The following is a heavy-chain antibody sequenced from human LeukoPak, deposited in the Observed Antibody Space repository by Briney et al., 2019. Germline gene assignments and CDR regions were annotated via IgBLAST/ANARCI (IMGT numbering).Heavy chain of an antibody. Sequence: GGSLRLSCAASGFTFSTYAMSWVRQAPGKGLEWVSLISGDGGSTYYADSVKGRFTISRDNSKNSLYLQMNSLRSEDTALYYCAKDADTANPDYWGQGTLVTVSS. D-gene: IGHD5-18*01. J-gene: IGHJ4*02. CDR1: GFTFSTYA. CDR3: AKDADTANPDY. CDR2: ISGDGGST. V-gene: IGHV3-43*02.